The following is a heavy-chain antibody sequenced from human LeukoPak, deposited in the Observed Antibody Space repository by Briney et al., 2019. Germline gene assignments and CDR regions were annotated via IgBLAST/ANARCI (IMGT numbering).Heavy chain of an antibody. CDR2: IYYSGST. J-gene: IGHJ4*02. CDR1: GGSISSYY. Sequence: SETLSLTCTVSGGSISSYYWSWIRQHPGKGLEWIGYIYYSGSTYYNPSLKSRVTISVDTSKNQFSLKLSSVTAADTAVYYCAGDSSGYYIRSVDYWGQGTLVTVSS. D-gene: IGHD3-22*01. CDR3: AGDSSGYYIRSVDY. V-gene: IGHV4-59*06.